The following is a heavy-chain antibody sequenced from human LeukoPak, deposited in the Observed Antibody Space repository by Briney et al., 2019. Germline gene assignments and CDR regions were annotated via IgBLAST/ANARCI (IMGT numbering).Heavy chain of an antibody. CDR3: ARVNVGYCSSTSCNTYYYYYMDV. Sequence: GASVKVSCKASGYTFTDYYMHWVRQAPGQGLEWMGWINPNSGGTNYAQKFQGRVTMTRDTSISTAYMELSRLRSDDTAVYYCARVNVGYCSSTSCNTYYYYYMDVWGKGTTVTVSS. CDR1: GYTFTDYY. D-gene: IGHD2-2*01. V-gene: IGHV1-2*02. J-gene: IGHJ6*03. CDR2: INPNSGGT.